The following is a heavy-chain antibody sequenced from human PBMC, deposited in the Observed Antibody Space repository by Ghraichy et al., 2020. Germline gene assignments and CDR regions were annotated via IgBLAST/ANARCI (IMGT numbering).Heavy chain of an antibody. Sequence: RGSLRLSCAASGFTFSSYWMHWVRQAPGKGLVWVSRINSDGSSTSYADSVKGRFTISRDNAKNTLYLQMNSLRAEDTAVYYCARVSRFMYYYDSSGYGQYDYWGQGTLVTVSS. D-gene: IGHD3-22*01. CDR1: GFTFSSYW. V-gene: IGHV3-74*01. CDR2: INSDGSST. J-gene: IGHJ4*02. CDR3: ARVSRFMYYYDSSGYGQYDY.